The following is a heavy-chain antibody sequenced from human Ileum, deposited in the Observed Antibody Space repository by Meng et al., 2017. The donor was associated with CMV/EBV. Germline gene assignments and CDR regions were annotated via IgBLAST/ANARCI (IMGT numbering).Heavy chain of an antibody. CDR3: ARGTGF. CDR2: ISHSGIA. CDR1: GGSFSDYY. J-gene: IGHJ4*01. Sequence: SETLSLTCAVSGGSFSDYYLSWIRQPPGKGLEWIGEISHSGIANYNASLKSRVTMSVDTSRNHFSLKVNSVTAADTAVYYCARGTGFWGQGKLVTVAS. V-gene: IGHV4-34*01. D-gene: IGHD1-14*01.